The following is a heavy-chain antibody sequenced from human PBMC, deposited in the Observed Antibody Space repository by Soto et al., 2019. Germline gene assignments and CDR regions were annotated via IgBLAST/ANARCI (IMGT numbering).Heavy chain of an antibody. D-gene: IGHD2-2*01. CDR3: ARDQGYCSSTSCRLLDY. J-gene: IGHJ4*02. Sequence: GGSLRLSCAASGFTFSSYAMHWVRQAPGKGLERVAVISYDGSNKYYADSVKGRFTISRDNSKNTLYLQMNSLRAEDTAVYYCARDQGYCSSTSCRLLDYWGQGTLVTVSS. CDR2: ISYDGSNK. V-gene: IGHV3-30*01. CDR1: GFTFSSYA.